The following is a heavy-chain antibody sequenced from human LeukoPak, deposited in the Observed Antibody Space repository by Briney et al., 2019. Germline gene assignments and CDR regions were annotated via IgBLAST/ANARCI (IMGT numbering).Heavy chain of an antibody. CDR3: AKEVLSDYDFWSGYPHHFDY. CDR1: GFTFSSYG. J-gene: IGHJ4*02. V-gene: IGHV3-30*18. CDR2: ISYDGGNK. D-gene: IGHD3-3*01. Sequence: PGRSLGLSCAASGFTFSSYGMHWLRQAPGKGLEWVAVISYDGGNKYYADSVKGRFTISRDNSKNTLYLQMNSLRAEDTAVYYCAKEVLSDYDFWSGYPHHFDYWGQGTLVTVSS.